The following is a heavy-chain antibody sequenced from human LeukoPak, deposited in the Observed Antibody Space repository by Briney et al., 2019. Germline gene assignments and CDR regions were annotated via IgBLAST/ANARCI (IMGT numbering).Heavy chain of an antibody. V-gene: IGHV5-10-1*01. D-gene: IGHD4-17*01. Sequence: GESLQISCKGSGYSFTSYWINWVRQMPGKGLEWMGRIDPSDSYTNYSPSFQGHVTISADKSINTASLQWSSLKASDTAMYYCTRDAVTTGFDSWGQGTLVTVSS. CDR1: GYSFTSYW. J-gene: IGHJ4*02. CDR3: TRDAVTTGFDS. CDR2: IDPSDSYT.